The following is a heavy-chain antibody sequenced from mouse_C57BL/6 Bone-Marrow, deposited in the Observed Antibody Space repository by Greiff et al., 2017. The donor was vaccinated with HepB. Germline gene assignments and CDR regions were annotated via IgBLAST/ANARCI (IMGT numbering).Heavy chain of an antibody. J-gene: IGHJ2*01. CDR1: GYTFTSYW. D-gene: IGHD1-1*01. CDR3: ARERGYYYGSPYYFDY. CDR2: IDPSDSYT. V-gene: IGHV1-69*01. Sequence: VQLQQPGAELVMPGASVKLSCKASGYTFTSYWMHWVKQRPGQGLEWIGEIDPSDSYTNYNQKFKGKSTLTVDKSSSTAYMQLSSLTSEDSAVYYCARERGYYYGSPYYFDYWGQGTTLTVSS.